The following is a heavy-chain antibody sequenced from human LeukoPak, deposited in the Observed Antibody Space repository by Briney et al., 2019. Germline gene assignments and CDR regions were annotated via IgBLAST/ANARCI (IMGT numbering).Heavy chain of an antibody. D-gene: IGHD6-19*01. CDR2: ISDEGGSS. CDR1: GFTFSIYA. J-gene: IGHJ4*02. Sequence: GGSLRLSCAATGFTFSIYAMHWVRQAPGKGLEYVSAISDEGGSSFYANSVKGRFTISRDNSKNTLYLQMGNLRPEDTAVYYCARVDSTGWDDALDYWGLGTLVTVSS. V-gene: IGHV3-64*01. CDR3: ARVDSTGWDDALDY.